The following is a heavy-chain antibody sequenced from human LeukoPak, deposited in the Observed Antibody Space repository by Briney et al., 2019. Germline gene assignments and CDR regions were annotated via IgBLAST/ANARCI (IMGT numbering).Heavy chain of an antibody. D-gene: IGHD3-10*01. CDR3: ARGFGYYYGSGRDFFDY. J-gene: IGHJ4*02. Sequence: SETLSLTCTVSGGSISSYYWSWLRQPPGKGLEWIGYIFYSGSTNYSPSLKRRVTISVATSKNQFSLRLTSVTAADTAVYYCARGFGYYYGSGRDFFDYWGQGTLVTVSS. V-gene: IGHV4-59*12. CDR1: GGSISSYY. CDR2: IFYSGST.